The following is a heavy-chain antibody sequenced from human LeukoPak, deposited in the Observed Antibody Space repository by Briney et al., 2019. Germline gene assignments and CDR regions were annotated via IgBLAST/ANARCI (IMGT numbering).Heavy chain of an antibody. CDR3: VVFGVVIAGYFDY. V-gene: IGHV4-39*07. J-gene: IGHJ4*02. CDR2: SYCSRST. D-gene: IGHD3-3*01. CDR1: GVSISSSSYY. Sequence: NPSETLSLTCTVSGVSISSSSYYWGWIRQPPGKGLEWIGSSYCSRSTYYNPSHKRRVTISVDTSKNHFSLKLSSVTAADTAVYYCVVFGVVIAGYFDYWGQGTLVTVSS.